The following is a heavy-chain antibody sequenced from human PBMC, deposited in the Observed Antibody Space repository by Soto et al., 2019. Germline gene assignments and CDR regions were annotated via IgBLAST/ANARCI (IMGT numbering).Heavy chain of an antibody. CDR2: IYYSGST. V-gene: IGHV4-31*03. J-gene: IGHJ4*02. D-gene: IGHD3-10*01. CDR3: ARGEGVTFDY. Sequence: SETLSLTCTVSGGSISSGGYYWSWIRQHPGKGLEWIGYIYYSGSTYYNPSLKSRVTISVDTSKNQFSLKLSSVTAADTAVYYCARGEGVTFDYWGQGTLVTVSS. CDR1: GGSISSGGYY.